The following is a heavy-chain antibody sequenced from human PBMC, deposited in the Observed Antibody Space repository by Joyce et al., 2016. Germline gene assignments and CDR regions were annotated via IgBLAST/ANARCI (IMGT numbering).Heavy chain of an antibody. D-gene: IGHD6-13*01. Sequence: EVQLVESGGGLVKPGGSLRLSCAAFGFAFSTYTMSWVRQAPGKGRDWCSSISDNSRFIYYADSLKGRFTISRDNAKNSLYLQMNSLRAEDTAVYYCGRVDPTEQPIDYWGQGTLVTVSS. V-gene: IGHV3-21*01. CDR1: GFAFSTYT. CDR3: GRVDPTEQPIDY. J-gene: IGHJ4*02. CDR2: ISDNSRFI.